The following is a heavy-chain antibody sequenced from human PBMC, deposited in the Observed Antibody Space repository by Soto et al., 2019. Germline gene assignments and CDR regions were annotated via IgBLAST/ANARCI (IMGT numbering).Heavy chain of an antibody. D-gene: IGHD3-16*01. J-gene: IGHJ1*01. CDR2: ISDDSSYI. CDR1: RFMFSAYT. CDR3: ATPYYFNH. V-gene: IGHV3-21*06. Sequence: GGSLRLSCAASRFMFSAYTMNWVRQAPGKGLEWLSSISDDSSYIDYADSLRGRFTVSRDNARNSLYLQIDSLGVEDTAVYYCATPYYFNHWGPGTLVTVSS.